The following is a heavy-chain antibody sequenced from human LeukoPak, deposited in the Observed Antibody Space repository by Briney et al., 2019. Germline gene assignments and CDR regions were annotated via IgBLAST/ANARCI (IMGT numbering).Heavy chain of an antibody. D-gene: IGHD6-13*01. CDR2: IIPIVGTA. Sequence: ASVKVSCKASGGTFSSYAISWVRQAPGQGLEWMGGIIPIVGTANYAQKFQGRVTITADESTSTAYMELSSLRSEDTAVYYCARDRAAAGRAFDYWGQGTLVTVSS. J-gene: IGHJ4*02. CDR3: ARDRAAAGRAFDY. V-gene: IGHV1-69*13. CDR1: GGTFSSYA.